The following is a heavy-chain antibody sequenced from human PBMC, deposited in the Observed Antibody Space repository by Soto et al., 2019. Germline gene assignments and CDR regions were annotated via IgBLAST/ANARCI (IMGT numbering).Heavy chain of an antibody. D-gene: IGHD3-3*01. V-gene: IGHV4-30-2*01. CDR3: ASESYYDFWSGYYRDY. Sequence: QLQLQESGSGLVKPSQTLSLTCAVSGGSISSGGYSWSWIRQPPGKGLEWIGYIYHSGSTYYNPSLKSRVTISGDRSKNQFSLKLSSVTAADTAVYYCASESYYDFWSGYYRDYWGQGTLVTVSS. CDR1: GGSISSGGYS. J-gene: IGHJ4*02. CDR2: IYHSGST.